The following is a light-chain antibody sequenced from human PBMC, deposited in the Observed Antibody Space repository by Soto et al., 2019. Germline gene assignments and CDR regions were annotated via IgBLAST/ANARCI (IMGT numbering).Light chain of an antibody. J-gene: IGKJ2*03. CDR2: GAS. CDR1: QSVSSNY. Sequence: EIVLTQSPGTLSLSPGERATLSRRASQSVSSNYLVWYQQKPGQAPRLLIYGASSRATGIPDRFSGSGSGTDFTLTISRLEPEDFAVYYCQQYGSSPLYSFGQGTKLEIK. CDR3: QQYGSSPLYS. V-gene: IGKV3-20*01.